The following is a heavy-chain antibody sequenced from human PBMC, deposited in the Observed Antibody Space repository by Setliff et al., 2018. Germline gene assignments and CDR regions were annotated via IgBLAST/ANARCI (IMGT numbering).Heavy chain of an antibody. CDR3: ARGLIAYASWYPNKHTYYYYMDV. CDR2: INPSGENT. CDR1: GYTFTNYA. V-gene: IGHV1-3*01. D-gene: IGHD6-13*01. Sequence: ASVKVSCKASGYTFTNYAMTWMRQAPGQGLEYMGWINPSGENTNYAQKFQGRVNMTRDTSTSTVYMELRSLKSEDTAIYFCARGLIAYASWYPNKHTYYYYMDVWGKGTTVTVSS. J-gene: IGHJ6*03.